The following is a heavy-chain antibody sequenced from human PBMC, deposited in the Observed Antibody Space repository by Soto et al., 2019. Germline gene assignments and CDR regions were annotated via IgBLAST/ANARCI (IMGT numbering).Heavy chain of an antibody. D-gene: IGHD1-26*01. J-gene: IGHJ1*01. CDR3: ARAWDF. CDR2: ISYSGSP. V-gene: IGHV4-30-4*01. CDR1: AVSVSRDYQ. Sequence: SETLSLTCTVSAVSVSRDYQWIWIRQPPGKGREWIGHISYSGSPYYHPSLRSRLSISVDTSKNQFSLKVKSVTAADRAVYYCARAWDFWGQGTLVTVSS.